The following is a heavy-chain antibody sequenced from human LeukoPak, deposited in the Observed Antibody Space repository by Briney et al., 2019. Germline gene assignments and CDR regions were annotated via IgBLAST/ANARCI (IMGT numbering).Heavy chain of an antibody. Sequence: SETLSLTCTVSGGSISSGGYYWSWIRQHPGKGLGWIGYIYYSGSTYYNPSLKSRVTISVDTSKNQFSLKLSSVTAADTAVYYCARDTNWGAFDIWGQGTMVTVSS. CDR2: IYYSGST. D-gene: IGHD3-16*01. V-gene: IGHV4-31*03. CDR1: GGSISSGGYY. CDR3: ARDTNWGAFDI. J-gene: IGHJ3*02.